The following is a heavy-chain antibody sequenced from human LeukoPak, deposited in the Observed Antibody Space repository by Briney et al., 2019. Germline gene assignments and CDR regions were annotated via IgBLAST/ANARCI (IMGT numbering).Heavy chain of an antibody. D-gene: IGHD6-13*01. Sequence: SETLSLTCAVYGGSFSGYYWSWIRQPPGKGLEWIGEINHSGSTNYNPSLKSRVTISVDTSKNQFSLKLSSVTAADTAVHCCARGEYAAGLDYWGQGTLVTVSS. CDR2: INHSGST. J-gene: IGHJ4*02. CDR1: GGSFSGYY. V-gene: IGHV4-34*01. CDR3: ARGEYAAGLDY.